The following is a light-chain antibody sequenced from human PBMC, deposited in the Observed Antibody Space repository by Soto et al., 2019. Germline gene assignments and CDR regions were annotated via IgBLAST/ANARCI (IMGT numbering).Light chain of an antibody. V-gene: IGKV3-20*01. CDR3: QQFGGSPWT. CDR1: QSVSSSY. Sequence: EIVLTQSPDTLSLSPGESATLSCRASQSVSSSYLAWYQQKPGQAPRLLIYGASNRATGIPDRFSGSGSGTDFTLTISRLEPEDFAVYYCQQFGGSPWTFGQGTKVDIK. J-gene: IGKJ1*01. CDR2: GAS.